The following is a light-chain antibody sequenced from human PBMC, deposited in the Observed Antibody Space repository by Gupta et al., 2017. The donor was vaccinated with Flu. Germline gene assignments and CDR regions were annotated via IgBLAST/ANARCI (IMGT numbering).Light chain of an antibody. J-gene: IGKJ2*01. CDR1: QTVTGN. CDR3: QQYNNWPYT. CDR2: GAS. V-gene: IGKV3-15*01. Sequence: EIVMTQSPATLSVSPGERVTLSCTASQTVTGNLAWFQQKAGQSPRLLIAGASTRATGVPARFSGSGSGTEFTLIISSLQSEDFAVYYCQQYNNWPYTFGQGTKVEIK.